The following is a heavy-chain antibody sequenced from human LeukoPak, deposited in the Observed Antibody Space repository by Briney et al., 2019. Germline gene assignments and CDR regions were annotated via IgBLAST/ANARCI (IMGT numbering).Heavy chain of an antibody. CDR3: ASGYYYDSSGYYLY. V-gene: IGHV3-48*02. Sequence: GGSLRLSCAVSGFTFGSYTMNWVRQAPGKGLEWVSHISSTSTTYYADSVKGRFTTSRDNAKNLLYLQMNSLRDEDTAVYYCASGYYYDSSGYYLYWGQGTLVTVSS. J-gene: IGHJ4*02. CDR2: ISSTSTT. CDR1: GFTFGSYT. D-gene: IGHD3-22*01.